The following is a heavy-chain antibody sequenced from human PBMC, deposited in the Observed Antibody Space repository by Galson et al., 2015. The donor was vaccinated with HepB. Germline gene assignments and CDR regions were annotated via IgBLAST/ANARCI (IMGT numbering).Heavy chain of an antibody. Sequence: LSLTCAISGGSISSSNWWSWVRQPPGKGLEWIGEIYHSGSTNYNPSLKSRVTISVDKSKNQFSLKLSSVTAADTAVYYCARDAKGCTGGVCYPHFDYWGQGTLVTVSS. D-gene: IGHD2-8*02. CDR3: ARDAKGCTGGVCYPHFDY. CDR1: GGSISSSNW. CDR2: IYHSGST. V-gene: IGHV4-4*02. J-gene: IGHJ4*02.